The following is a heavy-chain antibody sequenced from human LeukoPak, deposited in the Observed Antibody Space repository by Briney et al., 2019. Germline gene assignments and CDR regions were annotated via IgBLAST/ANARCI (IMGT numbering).Heavy chain of an antibody. Sequence: GSLRLSCVASGFTFSSYWMHWVRQAPGKGLVWVSRINSDGSSTSYADSVKGRFTISRDNAKNTLYLQMNGLRAGDTAVYYCARGGVLAADYWGQGTLVTFSS. J-gene: IGHJ4*02. V-gene: IGHV3-74*01. D-gene: IGHD2-15*01. CDR2: INSDGSST. CDR1: GFTFSSYW. CDR3: ARGGVLAADY.